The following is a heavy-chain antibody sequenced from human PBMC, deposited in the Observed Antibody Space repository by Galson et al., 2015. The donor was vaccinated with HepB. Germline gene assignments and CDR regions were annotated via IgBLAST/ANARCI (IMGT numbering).Heavy chain of an antibody. CDR2: ISAYNGNT. V-gene: IGHV1-18*04. D-gene: IGHD3-3*01. CDR1: GYTFTSYG. J-gene: IGHJ4*02. CDR3: ARWGYDFWSGYYRYPIDY. Sequence: SVKVSCKASGYTFTSYGISWVRQAPGQGLKWMGWISAYNGNTNYAQKLQGRVTMTTDTSTSTAYMELRSLRSDDTAVYYCARWGYDFWSGYYRYPIDYWGQGTLVTVSS.